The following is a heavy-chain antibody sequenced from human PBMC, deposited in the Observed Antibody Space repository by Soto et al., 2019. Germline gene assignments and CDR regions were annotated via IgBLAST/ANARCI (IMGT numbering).Heavy chain of an antibody. V-gene: IGHV1-18*01. D-gene: IGHD3-22*01. CDR3: ARGGHNYYDSSGLAIDY. Sequence: GASVKVSCKAPGYTFTSYGISWLRQAPGQGLEWMGWISAYNGNTNYAQKLQGRVTMTTDTSTSTAYMELRSLRSDDTAVYYCARGGHNYYDSSGLAIDYWGQGTLVTVSS. J-gene: IGHJ4*02. CDR1: GYTFTSYG. CDR2: ISAYNGNT.